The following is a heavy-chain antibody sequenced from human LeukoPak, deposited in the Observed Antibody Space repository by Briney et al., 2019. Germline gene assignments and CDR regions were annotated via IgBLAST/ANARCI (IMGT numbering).Heavy chain of an antibody. J-gene: IGHJ4*02. D-gene: IGHD2-15*01. CDR3: AREYCSGGSCYSDY. Sequence: GGSLRLSCAASGFTFSSYSMNWVRQAPGKGLEWVSYISSSSSTIYYADSVKGRFTISRDNAKSSLYLQMNSLRDEDTAVYYCAREYCSGGSCYSDYWGQGTLVTVSS. CDR1: GFTFSSYS. V-gene: IGHV3-48*02. CDR2: ISSSSSTI.